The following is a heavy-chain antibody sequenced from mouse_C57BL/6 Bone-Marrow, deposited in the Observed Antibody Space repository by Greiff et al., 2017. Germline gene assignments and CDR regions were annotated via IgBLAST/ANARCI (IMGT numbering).Heavy chain of an antibody. J-gene: IGHJ2*01. CDR2: IYPGDGDT. V-gene: IGHV1-80*01. D-gene: IGHD3-2*02. CDR1: GYAFSSYW. Sequence: QVKLQQSGAELVKPGASVKISCTASGYAFSSYWMNWVKQRPGKGLEWIGQIYPGDGDTNYNGKFTGKATLTADNSSSPAYMQLSSLTSEDSAVYFCASLDSSGLDYWGQGTTLTVSS. CDR3: ASLDSSGLDY.